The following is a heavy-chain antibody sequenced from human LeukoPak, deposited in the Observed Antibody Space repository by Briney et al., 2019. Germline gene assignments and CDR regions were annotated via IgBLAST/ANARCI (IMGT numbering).Heavy chain of an antibody. D-gene: IGHD2-15*01. CDR2: TRNRANGYTT. V-gene: IGHV3-72*01. CDR1: GFTFSDYY. CDR3: ARAFCYSGGTCYSDYNDY. J-gene: IGHJ4*02. Sequence: GGSLRLSCAASGFTFSDYYMDWVRQAPGKGLEWVGRTRNRANGYTTEYAASVEGRFTVSRDNSKHSLFLQMNGLKPEDTAVYFCARAFCYSGGTCYSDYNDYWGQGALVTVSS.